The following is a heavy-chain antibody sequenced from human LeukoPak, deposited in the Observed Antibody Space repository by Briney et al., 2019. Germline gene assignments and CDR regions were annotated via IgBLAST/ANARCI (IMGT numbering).Heavy chain of an antibody. D-gene: IGHD3-10*01. Sequence: SETLSLTCAVVGGSFSGYQWSSVRQPPGKGLEWIGEINHSGVADYNPSLKSRVTISLDTSKNQFSLRLRSVTAADTAMYYCARILRYYCSRSYGYWGQGTLVTVSS. CDR2: INHSGVA. CDR3: ARILRYYCSRSYGY. V-gene: IGHV4-34*01. CDR1: GGSFSGYQ. J-gene: IGHJ4*02.